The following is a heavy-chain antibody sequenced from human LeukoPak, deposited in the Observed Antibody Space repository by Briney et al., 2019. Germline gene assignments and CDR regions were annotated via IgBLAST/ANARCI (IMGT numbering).Heavy chain of an antibody. CDR2: IYSGGNT. V-gene: IGHV3-53*01. CDR3: ARGEYGSGWYRD. D-gene: IGHD6-19*01. CDR1: GFIVSTNY. J-gene: IGHJ4*02. Sequence: GGSLRLSCVASGFIVSTNYMSWVRQAPGKGLEWVSLIYSGGNTNYADSVKGRFTFSRDNSNNTLYLQLQTTRLEETAVYYCARGEYGSGWYRDWGQGTLVTVSS.